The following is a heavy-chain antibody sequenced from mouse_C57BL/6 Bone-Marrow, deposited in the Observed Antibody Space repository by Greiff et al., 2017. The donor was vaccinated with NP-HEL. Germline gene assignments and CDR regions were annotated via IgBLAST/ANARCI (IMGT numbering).Heavy chain of an antibody. V-gene: IGHV1-64*01. CDR2: IHPNSGST. CDR3: ARRYYGSRLHWYFDV. CDR1: GYTFTSYW. Sequence: VQLQQSGAELVKPGASVKLSCKASGYTFTSYWMHWVKQRPGQGLEWIGMIHPNSGSTNYNEKFKSKATLTVDKSSSTAYMQLSSLTSEDSAVYYCARRYYGSRLHWYFDVWGTGTTVTVSS. J-gene: IGHJ1*03. D-gene: IGHD1-1*01.